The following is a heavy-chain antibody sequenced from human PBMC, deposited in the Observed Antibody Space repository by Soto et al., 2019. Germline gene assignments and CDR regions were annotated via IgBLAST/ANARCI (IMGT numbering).Heavy chain of an antibody. Sequence: QVYLEQSGAEVKKPGASVKVTCKASGYTFWNFGISWVRQAPGQGLEWMGWISPYNDNTNSAQKFQDRVTMTTDTSTSTAYMELRSLRSDDTAVYYCARLPTSGYHTHYYYGMDVWGPGTTVTVSS. CDR2: ISPYNDNT. D-gene: IGHD3-22*01. CDR3: ARLPTSGYHTHYYYGMDV. V-gene: IGHV1-18*01. CDR1: GYTFWNFG. J-gene: IGHJ6*02.